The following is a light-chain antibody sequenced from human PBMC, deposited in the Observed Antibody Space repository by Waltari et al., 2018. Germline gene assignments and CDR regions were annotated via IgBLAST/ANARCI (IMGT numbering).Light chain of an antibody. V-gene: IGKV3-15*01. Sequence: EVVMTQSPATLSVSPGGRATLSCRASQSIATNLAWYQQRRGQAPKLLIFHASTRATSMSGRFSGSGSGTEFTLTISSLQSEDSAVDYCQQYNRWPPITFGQGTRLEIK. CDR2: HAS. CDR1: QSIATN. J-gene: IGKJ5*01. CDR3: QQYNRWPPIT.